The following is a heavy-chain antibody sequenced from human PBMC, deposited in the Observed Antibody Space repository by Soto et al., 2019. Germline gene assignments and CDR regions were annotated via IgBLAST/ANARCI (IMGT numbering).Heavy chain of an antibody. V-gene: IGHV5-51*01. J-gene: IGHJ4*02. CDR3: ARSVGATPFDY. D-gene: IGHD1-26*01. Sequence: GESLKISCEGSGYSFTSYWIGWVRQMPGKGLEWMGIIYPSDSHTTYSPSFPGLVTISADKSISTAYLQWSSLKASDTAMYYCARSVGATPFDYWGQGTLVTVSS. CDR1: GYSFTSYW. CDR2: IYPSDSHT.